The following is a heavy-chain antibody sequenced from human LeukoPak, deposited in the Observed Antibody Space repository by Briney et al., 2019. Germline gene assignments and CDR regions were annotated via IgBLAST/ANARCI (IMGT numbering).Heavy chain of an antibody. V-gene: IGHV3-30-3*01. CDR3: ARDNDYGGNPGSWFDS. Sequence: PGGSLRLSCAASGFTFSSYAMHWVRQAPGKGLEWVAAISYDGSNKYYADSVKGRFTISRDNSKNTLYLQMNSLRAEDTAVYYCARDNDYGGNPGSWFDSWGQGTLVTVSS. D-gene: IGHD4-23*01. CDR2: ISYDGSNK. J-gene: IGHJ5*01. CDR1: GFTFSSYA.